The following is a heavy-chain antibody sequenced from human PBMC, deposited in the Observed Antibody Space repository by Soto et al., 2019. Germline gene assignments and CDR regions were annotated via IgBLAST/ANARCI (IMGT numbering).Heavy chain of an antibody. CDR3: AREMKEQGQIEAFDY. CDR2: ISYDGSNK. J-gene: IGHJ4*02. V-gene: IGHV3-30-3*01. Sequence: QVQLVESGGGVVQPGRSLRLSCAASGFTFSSYAMHWVRQAPGKGLEWVAVISYDGSNKYYADSVKGRFTISRDNSKNTLYLQMNSLRAEDTAVYYCAREMKEQGQIEAFDYWGQGTLVTVSS. CDR1: GFTFSSYA. D-gene: IGHD1-1*01.